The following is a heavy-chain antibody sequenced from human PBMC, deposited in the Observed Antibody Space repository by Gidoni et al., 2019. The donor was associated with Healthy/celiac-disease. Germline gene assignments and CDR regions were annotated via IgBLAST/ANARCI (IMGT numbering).Heavy chain of an antibody. J-gene: IGHJ3*02. CDR1: GFNFSSYA. CDR2: ISGSGGST. CDR3: AKGLEGITIFAFDI. D-gene: IGHD3-3*01. V-gene: IGHV3-23*01. Sequence: EVQLLESGGGLVQPGGSLRRSCAASGFNFSSYALSWVRQAPGKGLEWVSAISGSGGSTYYADSVKGRFTISRDNSKNTLYLQMNSLRAEDTAVYYCAKGLEGITIFAFDIWGQGTMVTVSS.